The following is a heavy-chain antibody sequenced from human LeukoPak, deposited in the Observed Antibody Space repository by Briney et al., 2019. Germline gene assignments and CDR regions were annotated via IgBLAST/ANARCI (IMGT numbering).Heavy chain of an antibody. CDR1: GGSFSGYY. V-gene: IGHV4-34*01. J-gene: IGHJ4*02. CDR3: ARMKLATTSSLDY. Sequence: PSETLSLTCAVYGGSFSGYYWSWIRQPPGKGLEWIGEINHSGSTNXXPSXXXRVTISVDTSKNQFSLKLSSVTAADTAVYYCARMKLATTSSLDYWGQGTLVTVSS. D-gene: IGHD5-24*01. CDR2: INHSGST.